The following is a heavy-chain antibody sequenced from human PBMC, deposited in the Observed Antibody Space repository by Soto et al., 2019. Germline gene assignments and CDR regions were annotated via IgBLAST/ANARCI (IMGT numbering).Heavy chain of an antibody. J-gene: IGHJ4*02. CDR2: ISYDGSNK. CDR1: GFTFSSYG. D-gene: IGHD2-21*02. Sequence: QVQLVESGGGVVQPGRSLRLSCAASGFTFSSYGMHWVRQAPGKGLEWVAVISYDGSNKYYADSVKGRFTISRDNSKNTLYLQMNSLRAEDTAVYYCEKDKVQVVVTAPFDYWGQGTLVTVSS. V-gene: IGHV3-30*18. CDR3: EKDKVQVVVTAPFDY.